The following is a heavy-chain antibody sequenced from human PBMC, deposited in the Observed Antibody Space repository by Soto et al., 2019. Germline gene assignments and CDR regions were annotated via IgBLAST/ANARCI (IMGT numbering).Heavy chain of an antibody. CDR2: IYPADSDT. Sequence: GESLKISCKTFGYSFSSHWIGWVRQMPGKGLEWMGIIYPADSDTRYSPTFQGQVTFSADKSVSTAYPQWSSLKASDTAVYYCAREMGASPTPFDYWGQGTQVTVSS. D-gene: IGHD1-26*01. V-gene: IGHV5-51*01. J-gene: IGHJ4*02. CDR3: AREMGASPTPFDY. CDR1: GYSFSSHW.